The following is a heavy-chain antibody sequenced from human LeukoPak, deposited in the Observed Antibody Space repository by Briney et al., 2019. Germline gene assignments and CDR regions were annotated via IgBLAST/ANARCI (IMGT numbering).Heavy chain of an antibody. CDR1: GFVFSNYG. V-gene: IGHV3-30-3*01. J-gene: IGHJ4*02. D-gene: IGHD1-26*01. CDR2: ISYDGVNK. CDR3: AREAEGSYFDY. Sequence: GRSLRLSCAASGFVFSNYGIHWVRQVPGKGLEWVAVISYDGVNKYYADSVRGRFTLSRDNSKNTLYLQMNSLRAEDTAVYYCAREAEGSYFDYWGQGTLVTVSA.